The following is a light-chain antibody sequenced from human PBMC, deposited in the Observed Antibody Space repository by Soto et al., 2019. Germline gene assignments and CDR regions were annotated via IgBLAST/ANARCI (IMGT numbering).Light chain of an antibody. Sequence: IRMTQSPSSLSASTGDRAAITCRASQDIGSFLAWYQQKPGKAPKLLIYAASTLQSGVPSRFSGSGSGTDFTLTISSLQPEDVATYYCQKYNSAPWTFGQGTKVDIK. CDR3: QKYNSAPWT. J-gene: IGKJ1*01. CDR2: AAS. CDR1: QDIGSF. V-gene: IGKV1-27*01.